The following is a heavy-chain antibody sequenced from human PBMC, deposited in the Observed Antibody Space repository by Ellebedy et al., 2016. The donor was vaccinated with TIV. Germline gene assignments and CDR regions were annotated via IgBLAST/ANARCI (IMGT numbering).Heavy chain of an antibody. V-gene: IGHV1-18*01. J-gene: IGHJ4*02. CDR3: ARQGSSGWHDPIEY. D-gene: IGHD6-19*01. CDR1: GYMFSAYY. CDR2: VSAYNGDT. Sequence: ASVKVSXXGSGYMFSAYYITWVRQAPGQGLECMGCVSAYNGDTYYAQKFQGRVTMTTDTSTSTAYMELRSLRSDDTAVYYCARQGSSGWHDPIEYWGQGTLVTVSS.